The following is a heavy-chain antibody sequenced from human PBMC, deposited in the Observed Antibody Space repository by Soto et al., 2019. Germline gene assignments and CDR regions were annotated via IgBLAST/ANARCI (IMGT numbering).Heavy chain of an antibody. CDR2: IIPIFGTG. CDR1: GGTFSTST. D-gene: IGHD5-12*01. V-gene: IGHV1-69*08. J-gene: IGHJ4*02. CDR3: VSDAPIGSVFSGYDAIDS. Sequence: QVQLEQSGTEVKKPGSSVKVSCKASGGTFSTSTFTWVRQAPGQGLEWMGRIIPIFGTGDYAPKFQGRVSSTADKSRSTVYMELSGLKAEDTAVFFCVSDAPIGSVFSGYDAIDSWGQGTLVTVSS.